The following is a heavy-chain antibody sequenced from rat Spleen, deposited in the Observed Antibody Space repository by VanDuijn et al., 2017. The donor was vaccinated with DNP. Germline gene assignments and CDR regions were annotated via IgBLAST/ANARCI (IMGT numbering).Heavy chain of an antibody. CDR2: ITNTGGNT. CDR1: GFTFNNYW. J-gene: IGHJ3*01. Sequence: EVQLVESGGGLVQPGRSLKLSCVASGFTFNNYWMTWIRQAPGKGLEWVASITNTGGNTYYRDSVRGRFTISRANAKGTLYLQMDSLRSEDTATYYCASGGYNYEDWFAYWGQGTLVTVSS. V-gene: IGHV5-31*01. D-gene: IGHD1-5*01. CDR3: ASGGYNYEDWFAY.